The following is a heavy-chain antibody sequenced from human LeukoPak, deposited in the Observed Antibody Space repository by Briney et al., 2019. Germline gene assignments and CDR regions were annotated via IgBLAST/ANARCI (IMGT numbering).Heavy chain of an antibody. CDR1: DFTFSNYA. J-gene: IGHJ4*02. Sequence: GGSLTLSCAASDFTFSNYAMSWVRQAPGKGLEWVSYISSSSSTIYYADSVKGRFTISRDNAKNSLYLQMSSLRAEDTAVYYCAREWSSYDYVWGSYRSDFDYWGQGTLVTVSS. D-gene: IGHD3-16*02. CDR2: ISSSSSTI. CDR3: AREWSSYDYVWGSYRSDFDY. V-gene: IGHV3-48*01.